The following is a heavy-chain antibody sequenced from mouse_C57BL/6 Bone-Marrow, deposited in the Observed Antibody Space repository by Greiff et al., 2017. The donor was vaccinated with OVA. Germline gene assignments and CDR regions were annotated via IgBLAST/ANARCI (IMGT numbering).Heavy chain of an antibody. CDR3: ARGDTVYDFDY. CDR2: IYPGDGDT. CDR1: GYAFSSSW. J-gene: IGHJ2*01. Sequence: VQLQQSGPELVKPGASVKISCKASGYAFSSSWMNWVKQRPGKGLEWIGRIYPGDGDTNYNGKFKGKATLTADKSSSTAYMQLSSLTSEDSAVYFCARGDTVYDFDYWGQGTTLTVSS. D-gene: IGHD1-1*01. V-gene: IGHV1-82*01.